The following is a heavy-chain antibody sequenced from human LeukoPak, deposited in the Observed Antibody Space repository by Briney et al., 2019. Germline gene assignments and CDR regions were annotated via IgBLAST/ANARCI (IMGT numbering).Heavy chain of an antibody. CDR3: ARDLGAIWGSYGTYYYYYGMDV. CDR2: ISSSGSTI. J-gene: IGHJ6*02. V-gene: IGHV3-11*01. D-gene: IGHD1-26*01. CDR1: GFTFSDYY. Sequence: GGSLRLSCAASGFTFSDYYMSWIRQAPGKGLEWVSYISSSGSTIYYADSVKGRFTISRDNAKNSLYLQMNSLRAEDTAVYYCARDLGAIWGSYGTYYYYYGMDVWGQGTTVTVSS.